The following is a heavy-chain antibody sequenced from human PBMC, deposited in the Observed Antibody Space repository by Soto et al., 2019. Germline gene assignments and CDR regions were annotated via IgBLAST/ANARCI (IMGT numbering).Heavy chain of an antibody. CDR2: IYYSGST. D-gene: IGHD3-10*01. CDR1: GGSISSSSYY. J-gene: IGHJ5*02. CDR3: ARQRGFSSSGARHNWFDP. V-gene: IGHV4-39*01. Sequence: NPSETLSLTCTVSGGSISSSSYYWGWIRQPPGKGLEWIGSIYYSGSTYYNPSLKSRVTISVDTSKNQFSLKLSSVTAADTAVYYCARQRGFSSSGARHNWFDPWGQGTLVTVSS.